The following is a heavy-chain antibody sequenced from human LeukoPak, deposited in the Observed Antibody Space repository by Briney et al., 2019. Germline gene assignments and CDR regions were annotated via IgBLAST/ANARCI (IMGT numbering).Heavy chain of an antibody. CDR2: IYYSGST. CDR3: ARDWGDYYGSGSYYRWFDP. CDR1: GYSISSGYY. D-gene: IGHD3-10*01. J-gene: IGHJ5*02. V-gene: IGHV4-61*01. Sequence: SETLSLTCTVSGYSISSGYYWSWIRQPPGKGLEWIGCIYYSGSTNYNPSLKSRVTISVDTSKNQFSLKLSSVTAADTAVYYCARDWGDYYGSGSYYRWFDPWGQGTLVTVSS.